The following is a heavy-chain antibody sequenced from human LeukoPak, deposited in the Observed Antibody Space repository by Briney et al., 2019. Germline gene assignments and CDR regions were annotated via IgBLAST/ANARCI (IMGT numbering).Heavy chain of an antibody. CDR2: IYYSGTT. D-gene: IGHD4-23*01. CDR1: GGSISSYY. V-gene: IGHV4-59*01. J-gene: IGHJ4*02. CDR3: ARDRYGGNSGEFDY. Sequence: PSETLSLTWTVSGGSISSYYWSWIRQPPGKGLEWIGYIYYSGTTNYNPTLKSRVTILVDTSKNQCSLKLSYVTAADTAVYYCARDRYGGNSGEFDYWGQGTLVTVSS.